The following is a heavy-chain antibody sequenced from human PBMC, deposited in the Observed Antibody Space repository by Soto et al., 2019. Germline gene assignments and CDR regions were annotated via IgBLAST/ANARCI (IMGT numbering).Heavy chain of an antibody. V-gene: IGHV3-11*01. CDR2: ISSSGVTK. D-gene: IGHD3-9*01. CDR3: ALGSDILTGYSKDFDY. CDR1: GFTFSDYY. Sequence: QVQLVESGGALVKPGGSLRLSCAASGFTFSDYYMSWIRQAPGKGLEWVSYISSSGVTKYYADSMKGRFTISRDNAKNSMYLQMNSLRAEDAAVYYCALGSDILTGYSKDFDYWGQGTLVTVSS. J-gene: IGHJ4*02.